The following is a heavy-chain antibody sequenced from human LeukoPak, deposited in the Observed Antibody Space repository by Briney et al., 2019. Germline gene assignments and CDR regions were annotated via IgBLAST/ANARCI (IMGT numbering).Heavy chain of an antibody. V-gene: IGHV4-39*01. CDR1: GDSISGSGFY. CDR3: ARPRTSGTYSLFDY. D-gene: IGHD3-10*01. CDR2: IFHLGSA. Sequence: SETLSLTCTVSGDSISGSGFYWGWIRQTPGRGLEWIGSIFHLGSAFYNPFLKSWVTISVDTSKNQFSLKVTSVTAADTAVYFCARPRTSGTYSLFDYWGQGTLVIVSS. J-gene: IGHJ4*02.